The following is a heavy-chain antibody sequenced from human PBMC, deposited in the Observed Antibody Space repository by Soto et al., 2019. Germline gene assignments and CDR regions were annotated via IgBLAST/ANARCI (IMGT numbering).Heavy chain of an antibody. V-gene: IGHV3-11*01. J-gene: IGHJ4*02. CDR3: ARSQGDRVVDY. CDR2: ITTSSNI. CDR1: GFTFSDYY. D-gene: IGHD2-21*01. Sequence: QVQLVESGGGLVKPGGSLRLSCAASGFTFSDYYMSWIRQAPGKGLEWISYITTSSNIYSADSVKGRFTISRDNAKNSLYLQMNSLRAEDTAVYYCARSQGDRVVDYWGQGTLVTVS.